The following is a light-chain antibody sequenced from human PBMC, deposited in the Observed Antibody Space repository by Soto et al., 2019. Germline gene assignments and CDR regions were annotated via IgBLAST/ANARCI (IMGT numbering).Light chain of an antibody. CDR1: SSDVGAYKY. CDR3: SSFTGTTTLDV. Sequence: QSVLTQPASVSWSPGQSITISCTGTSSDVGAYKYVSWYQQHPGIAPKLIIYGVSTRPSGVSNRFSGSKSGNTAFLTISGLQPQDEADYYCSSFTGTTTLDVFGTGTKVTVL. V-gene: IGLV2-14*03. CDR2: GVS. J-gene: IGLJ1*01.